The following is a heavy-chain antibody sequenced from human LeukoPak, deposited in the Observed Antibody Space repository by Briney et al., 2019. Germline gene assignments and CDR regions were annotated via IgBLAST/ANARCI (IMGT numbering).Heavy chain of an antibody. Sequence: GGSLRPSCAAAAFTFSIYAMDWVRQAPGKGLEWVSAISDSGGSTLYADSVKGRFTICRDNSKNTVYLQMHSLGAEDTAVYYCAKDHELLDMATRGFFDYWGQGTLVTVSS. V-gene: IGHV3-23*01. CDR1: AFTFSIYA. CDR3: AKDHELLDMATRGFFDY. D-gene: IGHD5-24*01. J-gene: IGHJ4*02. CDR2: ISDSGGST.